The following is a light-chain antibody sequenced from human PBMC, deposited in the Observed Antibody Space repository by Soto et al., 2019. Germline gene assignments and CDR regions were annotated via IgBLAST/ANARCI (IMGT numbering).Light chain of an antibody. CDR1: SSNIGRNT. Sequence: QAVVTQPPSASETPGQRVTISCSGSSSNIGRNTVNWYQQLPGTAPKLVIYSNNQRPSGVPDRFSGSKSGTSGSLAISGLQSEDEADYYCAAWDNSLSEYVFGTGTKLT. J-gene: IGLJ1*01. CDR2: SNN. CDR3: AAWDNSLSEYV. V-gene: IGLV1-44*01.